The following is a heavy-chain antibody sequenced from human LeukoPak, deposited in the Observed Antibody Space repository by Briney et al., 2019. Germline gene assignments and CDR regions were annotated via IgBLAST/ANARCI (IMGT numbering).Heavy chain of an antibody. Sequence: PGGSLRLSCAASGFTFSSYEMNWVRQAPGRGLEWVSYISSSGSTIYYADSVKGRFTISRDNAKNSLYLQMNSLRAEDTAVYFCAKMAGMEYGEYYFDSWGQGTLLTVSS. CDR1: GFTFSSYE. CDR2: ISSSGSTI. J-gene: IGHJ4*02. D-gene: IGHD2-8*01. CDR3: AKMAGMEYGEYYFDS. V-gene: IGHV3-48*03.